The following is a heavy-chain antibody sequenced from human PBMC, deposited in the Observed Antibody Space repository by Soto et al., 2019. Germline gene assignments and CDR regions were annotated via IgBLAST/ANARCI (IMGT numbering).Heavy chain of an antibody. CDR3: ATQTFGSNALFDT. J-gene: IGHJ5*02. CDR2: IYFAGTT. D-gene: IGHD3-10*01. V-gene: IGHV4-4*09. CDR1: GAAISSNF. Sequence: QVHLQEAGPGLVKPSETLSLTCSVSGAAISSNFWSWLRQPPGKGLEWIGYIYFAGTTQSNPSLKVRDTISLATSKNQFTRTLASMSAADTAVYYCATQTFGSNALFDTWGQAALVTFAS.